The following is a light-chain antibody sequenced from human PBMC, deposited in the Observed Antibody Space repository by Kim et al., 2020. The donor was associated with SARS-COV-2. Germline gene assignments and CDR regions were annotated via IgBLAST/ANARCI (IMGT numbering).Light chain of an antibody. Sequence: SVKLTCTLTSGHSSYVIAWHQQQPGKAPRYLMKLEGSGSYSKGSGVPDRFSGSSSGADRYLTISSLQSEDEADYYCETWDSNTRVFGGGTQLTVL. CDR1: SGHSSYV. CDR2: LEGSGSY. V-gene: IGLV4-60*03. CDR3: ETWDSNTRV. J-gene: IGLJ3*02.